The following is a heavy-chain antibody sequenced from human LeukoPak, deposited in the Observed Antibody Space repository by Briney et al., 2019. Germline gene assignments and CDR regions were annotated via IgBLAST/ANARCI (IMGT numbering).Heavy chain of an antibody. V-gene: IGHV3-33*06. Sequence: GGSLRLSCTASGFSFRNYGIHWVRQAPGKGLQWVAGIWYDGGQKYYADSVKGRFTISGDNSNNTVDLQMSSLRVEDTAEYYCAKVPTHYGAGSYYTRYGMDVWGRGTTVIVSS. CDR2: IWYDGGQK. CDR3: AKVPTHYGAGSYYTRYGMDV. CDR1: GFSFRNYG. D-gene: IGHD3-10*01. J-gene: IGHJ6*02.